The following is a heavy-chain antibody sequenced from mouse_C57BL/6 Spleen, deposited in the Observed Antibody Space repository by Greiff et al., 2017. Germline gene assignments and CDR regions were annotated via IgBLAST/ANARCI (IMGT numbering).Heavy chain of an antibody. J-gene: IGHJ3*01. CDR2: ISNGGGST. Sequence: EVQRVESGGGLVQPGGSLKLSCAASGFTFTDYYMYWVRQTPEKRLEWVGYISNGGGSTYYPDTVTGRFTISSDTAKNTLYLKMSRLKAEDTAKYDCERYDYDAWFAYWGQGTLVTVSA. D-gene: IGHD2-4*01. CDR1: GFTFTDYY. V-gene: IGHV5-12*01. CDR3: ERYDYDAWFAY.